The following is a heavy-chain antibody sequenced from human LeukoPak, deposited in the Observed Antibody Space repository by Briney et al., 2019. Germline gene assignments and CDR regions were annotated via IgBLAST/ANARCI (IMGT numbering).Heavy chain of an antibody. CDR2: ISWNSGNI. CDR1: GFTFDDYA. J-gene: IGHJ4*02. Sequence: HPGGSLRLSCAASGFTFDDYAMHWVRQAPGKGLEWVSGISWNSGNIDYADSVKGRFTISRDNVKNSLYLQMNSLRAEDTALYYCARGIVGATTLPFDYWGQGTLVTVSS. V-gene: IGHV3-9*01. D-gene: IGHD1-26*01. CDR3: ARGIVGATTLPFDY.